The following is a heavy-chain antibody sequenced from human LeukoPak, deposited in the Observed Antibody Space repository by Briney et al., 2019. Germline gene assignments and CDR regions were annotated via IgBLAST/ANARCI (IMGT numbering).Heavy chain of an antibody. D-gene: IGHD6-13*01. CDR1: GYTFTSCG. CDR3: ARDPDSVIAGPYYYYGMDV. Sequence: GASVKVSCKASGYTFTSCGISWVRQAPGQRLEWMGWINAGNGNTKYSQKFQGRVTITRDTSASTAYMELSSLRSEDTAVYYCARDPDSVIAGPYYYYGMDVWGQGTTVTVSS. V-gene: IGHV1-3*01. J-gene: IGHJ6*02. CDR2: INAGNGNT.